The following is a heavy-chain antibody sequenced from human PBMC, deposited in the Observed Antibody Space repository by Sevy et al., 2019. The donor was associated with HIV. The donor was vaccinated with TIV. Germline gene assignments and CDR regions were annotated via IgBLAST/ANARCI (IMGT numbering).Heavy chain of an antibody. CDR2: IRYDGSNK. CDR3: AKDLACSSTSCYALYYYGMDV. J-gene: IGHJ6*02. V-gene: IGHV3-30*02. Sequence: GGSLRLSCAASGFTFSSYGMHGVRQAPGKGLEWVAFIRYDGSNKYYADSVKGRFTISRDNSKNTLYLQMNSLRAEDTAVYYCAKDLACSSTSCYALYYYGMDVWGQGTTVTVSS. D-gene: IGHD2-2*01. CDR1: GFTFSSYG.